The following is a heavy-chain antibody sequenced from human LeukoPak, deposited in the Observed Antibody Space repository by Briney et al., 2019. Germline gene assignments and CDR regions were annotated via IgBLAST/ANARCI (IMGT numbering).Heavy chain of an antibody. CDR2: IYYGGST. CDR1: GGSISSYY. Sequence: SETLSLTCTVSGGSISSYYWSWIRQPPGKGLEWLGYIYYGGSTNYNPSLKGRVTISGDTSKNQFSLKLNSVTAADTAVYYCAREFPIAAAGYYFDYWGQGTLVTVSS. J-gene: IGHJ4*02. D-gene: IGHD6-13*01. CDR3: AREFPIAAAGYYFDY. V-gene: IGHV4-59*01.